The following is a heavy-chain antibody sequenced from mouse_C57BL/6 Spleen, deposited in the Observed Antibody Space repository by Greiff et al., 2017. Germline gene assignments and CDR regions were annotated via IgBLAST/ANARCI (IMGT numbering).Heavy chain of an antibody. CDR2: INPNNGGI. Sequence: VQLQQSGPELVKPGASVKISCKASGYTFTDYYMNWVKQSHGKSLEWIGYINPNNGGISYNQKFKGKATLTVDKSSSTAYMELRSLASDDSAVYYCARKGDYYGSSFDYWGQGTTLTVSS. V-gene: IGHV1-26*01. CDR1: GYTFTDYY. CDR3: ARKGDYYGSSFDY. D-gene: IGHD1-1*01. J-gene: IGHJ2*01.